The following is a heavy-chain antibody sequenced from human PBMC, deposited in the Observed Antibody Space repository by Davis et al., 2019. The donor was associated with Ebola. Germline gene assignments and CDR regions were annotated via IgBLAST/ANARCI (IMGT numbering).Heavy chain of an antibody. CDR2: ISHDGRNI. D-gene: IGHD3-9*01. CDR1: GFTFSNYG. Sequence: GGFLRLSCAASGFTFSNYGMNWVRQAPGKGLEWIAFISHDGRNIPYAGSVWGRFTISRDNAKNSVYLQMNSLRAEDTAVYYCARSRYFDWPFDYWGQGTLVTVSS. J-gene: IGHJ4*02. CDR3: ARSRYFDWPFDY. V-gene: IGHV3-30*03.